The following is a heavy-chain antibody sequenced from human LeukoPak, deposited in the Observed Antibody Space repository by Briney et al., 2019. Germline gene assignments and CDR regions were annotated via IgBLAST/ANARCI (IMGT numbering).Heavy chain of an antibody. V-gene: IGHV4-4*07. J-gene: IGHJ3*02. D-gene: IGHD6-13*01. CDR1: GGSISSYY. Sequence: PSETLSLTCTVSGGSISSYYWSWIRQPAGKGLEWIGRIYTSGSTNYNPSLKSRVTMSVDTSKNQFSLKLSSVTAADTGVYYCARSDSSSWYDDAFDIWGQGTMVTVSS. CDR2: IYTSGST. CDR3: ARSDSSSWYDDAFDI.